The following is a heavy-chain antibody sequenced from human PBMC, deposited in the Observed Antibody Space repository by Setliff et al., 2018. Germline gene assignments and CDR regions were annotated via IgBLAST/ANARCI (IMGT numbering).Heavy chain of an antibody. J-gene: IGHJ5*02. Sequence: PGGSLRLSCAASGFTFNNYAMAWVRQAPGKGLEWVSDISWNGGRTNYADSVKGRFTISRDNAKNSLYLQMNSLRGDDTAFYYCARDLEVAVASGHCFDPWGQGTPVTVSS. CDR2: ISWNGGRT. CDR3: ARDLEVAVASGHCFDP. D-gene: IGHD6-19*01. CDR1: GFTFNNYA. V-gene: IGHV3-20*04.